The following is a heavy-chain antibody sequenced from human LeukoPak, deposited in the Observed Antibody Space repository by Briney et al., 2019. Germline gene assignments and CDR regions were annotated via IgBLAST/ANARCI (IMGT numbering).Heavy chain of an antibody. CDR2: INPSGGST. CDR3: ARSDIAAAGIYWYFDL. Sequence: ASVKVSGKASGYTFTTSYMHWVRQAPGQGLERMGIINPSGGSTSYAQKFQGRVTLTRDTSTSTVYMELSSLTSEGTAVYYCARSDIAAAGIYWYFDLWGRGTLVTVSS. V-gene: IGHV1-46*01. CDR1: GYTFTTSY. J-gene: IGHJ2*01. D-gene: IGHD6-13*01.